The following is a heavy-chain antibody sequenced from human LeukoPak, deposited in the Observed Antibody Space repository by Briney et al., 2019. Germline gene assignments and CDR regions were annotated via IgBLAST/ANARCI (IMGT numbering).Heavy chain of an antibody. CDR2: ISDDGTNK. CDR3: AKEGGGPSYTPKTGPPT. J-gene: IGHJ5*02. CDR1: GFTFSNYA. V-gene: IGHV3-23*01. Sequence: PGGSLRLSCAASGFTFSNYAMSWVRQAPGKEPEWVSGISDDGTNKYYADSLKGRVTISRDNSKNTVHLQMDSLRDDDGAVYYCAKEGGGPSYTPKTGPPTSGQGTL. D-gene: IGHD3-16*02.